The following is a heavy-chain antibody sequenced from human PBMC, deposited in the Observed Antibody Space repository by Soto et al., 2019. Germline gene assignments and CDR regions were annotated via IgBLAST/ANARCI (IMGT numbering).Heavy chain of an antibody. Sequence: ASVKGSCKAYGYTFTSSAIHWVRQAPGQRLEWMGWINAGNGNTKYSQKFQGRVTITRDTSASTAYMELSSLRSEDTAVYYCASGGSGGSGSYYLTPYYYYGMDVWGQGTTVTVSS. CDR3: ASGGSGGSGSYYLTPYYYYGMDV. J-gene: IGHJ6*02. V-gene: IGHV1-3*01. CDR2: INAGNGNT. CDR1: GYTFTSSA. D-gene: IGHD3-10*01.